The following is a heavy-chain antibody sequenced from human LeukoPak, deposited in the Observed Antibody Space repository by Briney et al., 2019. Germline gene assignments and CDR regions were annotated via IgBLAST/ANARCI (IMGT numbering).Heavy chain of an antibody. CDR1: GGSFSSYY. CDR3: ARSSSSGDFDY. CDR2: IYYSGST. Sequence: SETLSLTCAVYGGSFSSYYWSWIRQPPGKGLEWIGYIYYSGSTNYNPSLKSRVTISVDTSKNQFSLKLSSVTAADTAVYYCARSSSSGDFDYWGRGTLVTVSS. V-gene: IGHV4-59*01. D-gene: IGHD6-13*01. J-gene: IGHJ4*02.